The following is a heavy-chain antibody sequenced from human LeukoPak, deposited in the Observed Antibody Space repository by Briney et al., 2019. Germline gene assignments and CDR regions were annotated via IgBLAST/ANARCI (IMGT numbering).Heavy chain of an antibody. V-gene: IGHV3-74*01. Sequence: GGSLRLSCAASGFTVTTNYMTWVRQAPGKGLVWVSRINTDGSSTNYADSVKGRFTISRDNAKNTLYLQMNSLRDEDTAVYYCAREFRVLPDIWGQGTMVTVSS. CDR2: INTDGSST. J-gene: IGHJ3*02. CDR1: GFTVTTNY. D-gene: IGHD2-8*02. CDR3: AREFRVLPDI.